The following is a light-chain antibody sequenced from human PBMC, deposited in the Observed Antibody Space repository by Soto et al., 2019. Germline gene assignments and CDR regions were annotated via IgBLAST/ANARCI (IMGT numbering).Light chain of an antibody. CDR2: SNN. V-gene: IGLV1-44*01. Sequence: QSVVTEPPSASGTPGQRVAISCSGSSSNIGSNTVNWYQQLPGTPPKVLIYSNNQRPSGVPDRFSGSKSGTSASLAISGLQSEDEADYYCAAWDDGLNGFWVFGTGTKVTVL. J-gene: IGLJ1*01. CDR3: AAWDDGLNGFWV. CDR1: SSNIGSNT.